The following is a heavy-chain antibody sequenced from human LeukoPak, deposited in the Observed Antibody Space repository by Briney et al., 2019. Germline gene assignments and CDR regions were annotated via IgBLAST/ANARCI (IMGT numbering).Heavy chain of an antibody. CDR1: GGSFSGYY. CDR2: INHSGST. D-gene: IGHD3-10*01. V-gene: IGHV4-34*01. J-gene: IGHJ4*02. Sequence: KPSETLSLTCAVYGGSFSGYYWSWIRQPPGKGLEWIGEINHSGSTNYNPSLKSRVTISVDTSKNQFSLKLSSVTAADTAVYYCARPRSGGYFDYWGQGTLVTVSS. CDR3: ARPRSGGYFDY.